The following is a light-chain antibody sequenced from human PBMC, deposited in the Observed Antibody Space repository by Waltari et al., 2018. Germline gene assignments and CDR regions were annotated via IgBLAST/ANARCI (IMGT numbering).Light chain of an antibody. CDR1: QSISSW. J-gene: IGKJ1*01. V-gene: IGKV1-5*03. CDR3: QQYNSYSET. CDR2: KAS. Sequence: DIQMTQSPSTLSASVGDRVTITCRAIQSISSWLAWYQQKPGKAPKLLIYKASSLESGVPSRFSGSGSGTEFTLTISSLQPDDFATYYCQQYNSYSETFGQGTKVEIK.